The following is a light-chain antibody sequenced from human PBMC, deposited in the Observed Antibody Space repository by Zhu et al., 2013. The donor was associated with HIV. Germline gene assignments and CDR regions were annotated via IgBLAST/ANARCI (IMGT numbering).Light chain of an antibody. CDR3: QQLNGYVII. Sequence: DIHMTQSPSSLSASVGDRVTITCRATQSISTHLNWFQQISGKAPKLLTYAASKLQSGVPSRFTGSGSGTEFSLTINSLQPEDFATYYCQQLNGYVIIFGQGTRLEIK. J-gene: IGKJ5*01. CDR2: AAS. CDR1: QSISTH. V-gene: IGKV1-39*01.